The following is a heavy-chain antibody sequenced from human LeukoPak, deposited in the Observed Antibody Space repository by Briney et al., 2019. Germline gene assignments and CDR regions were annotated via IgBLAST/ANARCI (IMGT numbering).Heavy chain of an antibody. CDR3: ARAGGIESAFD. Sequence: PGGSLRLSCAASGFTFSTYSMSWLRQAPGKGPEWVSSVTSHSSHIYYADSVRGRFTISRDNAKNSLYLQMNSLRAEDTAVYYCARAGGIESAFDWGRGTPVTVSS. CDR1: GFTFSTYS. D-gene: IGHD5-12*01. CDR2: VTSHSSHI. V-gene: IGHV3-21*06. J-gene: IGHJ2*01.